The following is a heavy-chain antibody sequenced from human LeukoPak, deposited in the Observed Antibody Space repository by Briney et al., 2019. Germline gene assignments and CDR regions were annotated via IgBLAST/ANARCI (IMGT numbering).Heavy chain of an antibody. CDR3: ARDYLPAAIHRGFFHYYYYGMDV. CDR1: GGTFSSYA. V-gene: IGHV1-69*13. Sequence: GASVKVSCQASGGTFSSYAISWVRQAPGQGLEWMGGIIPIFGTANYAQKFQGRVTITADESTSTAYMELSSLRSEDTAVYYCARDYLPAAIHRGFFHYYYYGMDVWGQGTTVTASS. D-gene: IGHD2-2*02. J-gene: IGHJ6*02. CDR2: IIPIFGTA.